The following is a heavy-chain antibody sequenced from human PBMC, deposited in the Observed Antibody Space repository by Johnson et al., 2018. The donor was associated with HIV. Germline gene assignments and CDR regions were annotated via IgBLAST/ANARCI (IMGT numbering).Heavy chain of an antibody. V-gene: IGHV3-7*05. Sequence: VQLVESGGGLVRPGGSLRLSCAASVFTFSSYWMSWVRQVPGKGLEWVANIKQDGSEKYYVDSVKDRFTISRDNSENSLYLQMNSLRTEDTALYYCAKAGARWLQFDAFDIWGQGTMVTVSS. CDR2: IKQDGSEK. CDR1: VFTFSSYW. D-gene: IGHD5-24*01. J-gene: IGHJ3*02. CDR3: AKAGARWLQFDAFDI.